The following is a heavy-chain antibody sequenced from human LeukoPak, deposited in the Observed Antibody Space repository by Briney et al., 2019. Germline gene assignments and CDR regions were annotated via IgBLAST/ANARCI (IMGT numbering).Heavy chain of an antibody. CDR2: INPNSGGT. V-gene: IGHV1-2*04. J-gene: IGHJ6*02. CDR1: GYTFTGYY. D-gene: IGHD2-2*01. CDR3: AREMIVVVPAASKSMDYYYGMDV. Sequence: ASVKVSCKASGYTFTGYYMHWVRQAPGQGLEWMGWINPNSGGTNYAQKFQGWVTMTRDTSISTAYMELSRLRSDDTAVYYCAREMIVVVPAASKSMDYYYGMDVWGQGTTVTVSS.